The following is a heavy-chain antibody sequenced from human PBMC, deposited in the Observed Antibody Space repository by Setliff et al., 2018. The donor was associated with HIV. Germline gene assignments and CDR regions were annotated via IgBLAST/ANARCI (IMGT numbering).Heavy chain of an antibody. J-gene: IGHJ3*02. CDR2: IYHSGTT. CDR1: GASISDNHW. CDR3: ARVERFLRWYDAFDI. D-gene: IGHD3-3*01. V-gene: IGHV4-4*02. Sequence: PSETLSLTCAVSGASISDNHWWTWVRQPPGKGLECIGEIYHSGTTNYNPSLKSRVTMSVDKSKNQFSLKLTSVTAADTAVYYCARVERFLRWYDAFDIWGQGTMVTVSS.